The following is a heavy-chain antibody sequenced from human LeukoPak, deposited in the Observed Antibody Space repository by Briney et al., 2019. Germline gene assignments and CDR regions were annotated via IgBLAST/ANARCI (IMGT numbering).Heavy chain of an antibody. CDR1: GGSISSYY. CDR2: IYYSGST. V-gene: IGHV4-59*01. J-gene: IGHJ4*02. Sequence: SETLSLTCTVSGGSISSYYWSWIRQPPGKGLEWIGYIYYSGSTNYNPSLKSRVTILIDTSKNQFSLKLSSVTAADTAVYYCARADTRAVPHFDYWGQGTLVTVSS. CDR3: ARADTRAVPHFDY. D-gene: IGHD2-15*01.